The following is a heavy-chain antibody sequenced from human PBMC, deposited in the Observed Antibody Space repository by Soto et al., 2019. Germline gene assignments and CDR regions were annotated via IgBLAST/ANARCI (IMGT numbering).Heavy chain of an antibody. J-gene: IGHJ6*02. CDR3: ARDSRGGYYGMDV. Sequence: GGSLRLSCAASGFTFSSYSMNWVRQAPGKGLEWVSSISSSSSYIYYADSVKGRFTISRDNAKNSLYLQMNSLRAEDTAVYYCARDSRGGYYGMDVWGQGTTGTVSS. D-gene: IGHD3-10*01. V-gene: IGHV3-21*01. CDR2: ISSSSSYI. CDR1: GFTFSSYS.